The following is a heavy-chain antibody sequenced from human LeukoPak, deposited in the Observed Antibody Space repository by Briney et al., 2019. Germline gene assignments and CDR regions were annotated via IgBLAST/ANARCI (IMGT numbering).Heavy chain of an antibody. V-gene: IGHV3-7*03. CDR2: IKQDGSEK. J-gene: IGHJ4*02. Sequence: PGGSLRLSCAASGFTFSSYWMSWVRQAPGKGLEWVANIKQDGSEKYYVDSVKGRFTISRDNSKNTLYLQMNSLRAEDTAVYYCAKASSGWYYFDYWGQGTLVTVSS. CDR3: AKASSGWYYFDY. CDR1: GFTFSSYW. D-gene: IGHD6-19*01.